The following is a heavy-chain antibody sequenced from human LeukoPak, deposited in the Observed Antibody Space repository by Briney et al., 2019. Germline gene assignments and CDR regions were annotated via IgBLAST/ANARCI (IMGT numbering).Heavy chain of an antibody. V-gene: IGHV3-15*01. CDR1: GFTFSNAW. CDR3: TTYFGVVIKYYYYYYMDV. CDR2: IKSKTDGGTT. J-gene: IGHJ6*03. Sequence: GSLRLSCAASGFTFSNAWMSWVRQAPGKGLEWVGRIKSKTDGGTTDYAAPVKGRFTISRDDSKNTLYLQMNSLKTEDTAVYYCTTYFGVVIKYYYYYYMDVWGKGTTVTVSS. D-gene: IGHD3-3*01.